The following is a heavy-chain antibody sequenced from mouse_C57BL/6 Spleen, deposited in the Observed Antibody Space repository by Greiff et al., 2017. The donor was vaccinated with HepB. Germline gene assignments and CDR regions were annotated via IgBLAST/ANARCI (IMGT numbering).Heavy chain of an antibody. J-gene: IGHJ3*01. CDR2: ISSGGSYT. Sequence: DVKLQESGGDLVKPGGSLKLSCAASGFTFSSYGMSWVRQTPDKRLEWVATISSGGSYTYYPDSVKGRFPISRDNAKNTLYLQMSSLKSEDTAMYYCARHDDGFAYWGQGTLVTVSA. CDR3: ARHDDGFAY. CDR1: GFTFSSYG. V-gene: IGHV5-6*02. D-gene: IGHD2-12*01.